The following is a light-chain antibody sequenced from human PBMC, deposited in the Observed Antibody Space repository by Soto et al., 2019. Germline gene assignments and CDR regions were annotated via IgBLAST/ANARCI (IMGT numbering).Light chain of an antibody. CDR3: SSYKSSSTLPYV. V-gene: IGLV2-14*01. CDR2: DVN. J-gene: IGLJ1*01. CDR1: ISDVGGYNL. Sequence: QSALTQPASVSGSPGQSITISCTGTISDVGGYNLVSWYQQYPDKAPKLMIFDVNTRPSGVSNRFSGSKSGNTASLTISGLQAEDEADYYCSSYKSSSTLPYVFGTGTKLTVL.